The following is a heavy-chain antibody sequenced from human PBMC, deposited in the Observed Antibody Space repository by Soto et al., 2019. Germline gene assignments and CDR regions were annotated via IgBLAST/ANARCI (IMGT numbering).Heavy chain of an antibody. CDR2: IWYDGIIE. J-gene: IGHJ4*02. D-gene: IGHD2-21*01. CDR3: ARSDCGGQCACDY. V-gene: IGHV3-33*04. Sequence: PGGSLRLSCAASGFTFGTYAMHWVRQAPGKGLEWVAGIWYDGIIENYADSVKGRFSISRDNSKSTVSLHMNSLRVEDTAIYYCARSDCGGQCACDYWGQGNLVTASS. CDR1: GFTFGTYA.